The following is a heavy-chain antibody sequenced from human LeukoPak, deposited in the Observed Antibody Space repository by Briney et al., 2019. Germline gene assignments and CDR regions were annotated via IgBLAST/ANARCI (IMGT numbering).Heavy chain of an antibody. V-gene: IGHV3-30-3*01. CDR1: GFTFSSYA. Sequence: GRSLRLSCAASGFTFSSYAMRWVRQAPGKGLEWGGVISYEGSNKYYADSVKGRFTISRDNSKNTLYLQMHSLRAEDTAVYYCARPRYCSSTSCPVSDAFDIWGQGTMVTVSS. CDR3: ARPRYCSSTSCPVSDAFDI. CDR2: ISYEGSNK. J-gene: IGHJ3*02. D-gene: IGHD2-2*01.